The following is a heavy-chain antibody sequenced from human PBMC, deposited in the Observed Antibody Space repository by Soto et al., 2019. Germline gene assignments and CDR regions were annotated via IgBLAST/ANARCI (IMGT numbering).Heavy chain of an antibody. Sequence: QITLKESGPALVKDTQTLTLTCAFSGFSLSATGVSVGWMRQPPGKALEWLALGFWDDEKRYSPSLRNRLTITKDTSRNQVVLTMTNVDPADTATFYCAHSSRYAAFDIWGQGTLVTVSS. CDR3: AHSSRYAAFDI. J-gene: IGHJ3*02. CDR1: GFSLSATGVS. CDR2: GFWDDEK. D-gene: IGHD3-9*01. V-gene: IGHV2-5*02.